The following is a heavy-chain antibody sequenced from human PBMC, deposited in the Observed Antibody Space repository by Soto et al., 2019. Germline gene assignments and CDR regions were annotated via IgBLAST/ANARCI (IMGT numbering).Heavy chain of an antibody. D-gene: IGHD6-19*01. Sequence: GESLKISCKGSGYSFTSYWIGWVRQMPGKGLEWMGIIYPGDSDTRYSPSFQGQVTISADKSISTAYLQWSSLKASDTAMYYCVRHLSSGWSPLDAFDIWGQGTMVTVSS. CDR3: VRHLSSGWSPLDAFDI. V-gene: IGHV5-51*01. CDR1: GYSFTSYW. J-gene: IGHJ3*02. CDR2: IYPGDSDT.